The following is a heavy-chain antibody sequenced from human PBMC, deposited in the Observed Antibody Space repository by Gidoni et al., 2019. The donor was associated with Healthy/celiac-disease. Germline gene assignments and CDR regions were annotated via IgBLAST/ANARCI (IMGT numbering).Heavy chain of an antibody. Sequence: QVQLQESGPGLVKPSETLSLTCTVSGGSISSYYWSWIRQPPGKGLEWIGYIYYSGSTNYNPSLKSRVTISVDTSKNQFSLKLSSVTAADTAVYYCARVYGDYVRAFDIWGQGTMVTVSS. CDR1: GGSISSYY. J-gene: IGHJ3*02. D-gene: IGHD4-17*01. V-gene: IGHV4-59*01. CDR3: ARVYGDYVRAFDI. CDR2: IYYSGST.